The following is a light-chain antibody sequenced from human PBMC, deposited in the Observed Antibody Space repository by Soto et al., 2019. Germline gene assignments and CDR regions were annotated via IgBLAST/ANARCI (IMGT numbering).Light chain of an antibody. CDR3: SSYTSSSTPPV. CDR2: DVS. Sequence: QSALTQPASVSGSPGQSITISCTGTSSDVGGYNYVSWYQQHPGKAPKLMIYDVSNRPSGVSNRFSGSKSGNTASLTISGLQAEDEADYYCSSYTSSSTPPVFGTGTRSPS. CDR1: SSDVGGYNY. V-gene: IGLV2-14*01. J-gene: IGLJ1*01.